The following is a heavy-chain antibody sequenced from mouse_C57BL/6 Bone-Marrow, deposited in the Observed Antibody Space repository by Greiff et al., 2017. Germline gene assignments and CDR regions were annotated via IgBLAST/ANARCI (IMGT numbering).Heavy chain of an antibody. CDR3: ARKETAQATTDY. J-gene: IGHJ2*01. CDR1: GYTFTSYW. D-gene: IGHD3-2*02. CDR2: IDPSDSYT. V-gene: IGHV1-69*01. Sequence: VQLQQPGAELVMPGASVKLSCKASGYTFTSYWMHWVKQRPGQGLEWIGEIDPSDSYTNYNQKFKGKSTLTVDKSSSTAYMQLSSLTSGDSAVYYCARKETAQATTDYWGQGTTLTVSS.